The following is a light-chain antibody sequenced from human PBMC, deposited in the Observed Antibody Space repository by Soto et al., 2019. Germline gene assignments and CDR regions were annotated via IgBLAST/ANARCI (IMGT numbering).Light chain of an antibody. J-gene: IGKJ4*01. V-gene: IGKV3-15*01. CDR2: GAS. CDR1: QGISTK. CDR3: QEYNDWRPIT. Sequence: IVMTQSPATLSVSPGGRATLSCRASQGISTKLAWYQQKPGQAPRLLIYGASTRAPGIPVRFSGSGSGTEFTLTITSLQSEDFAVYYCQEYNDWRPITFGGGTKVDIK.